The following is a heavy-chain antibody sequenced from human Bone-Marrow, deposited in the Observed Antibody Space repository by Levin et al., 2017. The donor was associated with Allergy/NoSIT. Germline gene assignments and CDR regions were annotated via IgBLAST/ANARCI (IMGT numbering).Heavy chain of an antibody. V-gene: IGHV4-4*07. CDR2: IFSSGYT. CDR3: AKRGMGPTSRAFDI. J-gene: IGHJ3*02. CDR1: GGSLSDAS. Sequence: LSQTLSLTCTVSGGSLSDASWSWIRQPAGKGLEWIGRIFSSGYTNYNPSLKSRVTMSVETSKNRFSLNLTSVTAADTGVYYCAKRGMGPTSRAFDIWGHGTKVTVSS. D-gene: IGHD1-26*01.